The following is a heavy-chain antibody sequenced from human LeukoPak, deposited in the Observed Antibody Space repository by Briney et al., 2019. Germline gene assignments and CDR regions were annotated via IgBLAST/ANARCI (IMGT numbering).Heavy chain of an antibody. Sequence: GESLKISCKGSGYSFINYWIGWVRQMPGKGLEWMGIIYPDDSDTRYSPSFQGQVTISADKSISTAYLQWSSLKASDTAMYYCARRRVAAAPLYDAFAIWGQGTMVTVSS. CDR3: ARRRVAAAPLYDAFAI. CDR2: IYPDDSDT. J-gene: IGHJ3*02. D-gene: IGHD2-2*01. V-gene: IGHV5-51*01. CDR1: GYSFINYW.